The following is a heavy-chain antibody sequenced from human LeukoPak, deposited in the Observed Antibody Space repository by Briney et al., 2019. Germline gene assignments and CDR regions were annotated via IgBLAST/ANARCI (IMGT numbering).Heavy chain of an antibody. CDR3: MAHGNSGGFTRH. V-gene: IGHV4-59*08. CDR2: ISYSGST. Sequence: PSETLSLTCTVSGASINSHYWSWIRQPPGKGLEWIGYISYSGSTNYNPSLKSRVTISVDSSRNRFSLKLNSVTAADTATYFCMAHGNSGGFTRHWGQGTLVTVSS. J-gene: IGHJ1*01. D-gene: IGHD4-23*01. CDR1: GASINSHY.